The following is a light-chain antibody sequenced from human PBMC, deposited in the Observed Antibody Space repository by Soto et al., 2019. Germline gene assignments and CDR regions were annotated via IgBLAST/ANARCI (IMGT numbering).Light chain of an antibody. CDR2: VAF. Sequence: DIQMTQSPSSLSASVGDTVTMTCRASQSIALSVNWYQQKPGKAPKLLIYVAFTLESGVPSRFSGSGSGTEFTLTIRSLQPEDFATYYCQQSFRSPITFCQGTRLE. CDR1: QSIALS. J-gene: IGKJ5*01. CDR3: QQSFRSPIT. V-gene: IGKV1-39*01.